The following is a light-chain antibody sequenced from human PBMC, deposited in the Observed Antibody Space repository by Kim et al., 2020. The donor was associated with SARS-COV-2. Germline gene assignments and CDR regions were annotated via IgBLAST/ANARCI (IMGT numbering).Light chain of an antibody. J-gene: IGKJ1*01. CDR1: QTIGSW. CDR3: QNYDSDST. Sequence: DIQMTQSPSTPSASIGDRVTITCRASQTIGSWLAWYKQKPGKAPELLIFQASNLETGVPSRFSGGGSGTEFTLTISSLQPDDFATYYCQNYDSDSTFGQGTKVDIK. V-gene: IGKV1-5*03. CDR2: QAS.